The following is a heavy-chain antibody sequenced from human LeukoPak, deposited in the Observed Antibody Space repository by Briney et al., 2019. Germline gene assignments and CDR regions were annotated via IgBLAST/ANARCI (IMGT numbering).Heavy chain of an antibody. CDR1: GFTFSNSG. V-gene: IGHV3-33*01. D-gene: IGHD5-18*01. CDR2: IWFDGSNE. J-gene: IGHJ4*02. CDR3: ARGDIQLWGIDY. Sequence: GGSLRLSCAASGFTFSNSGMHWVRQAPGKGLEWVAVIWFDGSNEYYADSVKGRFTISRDNSKNTLYLQMNSLRAEDTAVYYCARGDIQLWGIDYWGQGTLVTVSS.